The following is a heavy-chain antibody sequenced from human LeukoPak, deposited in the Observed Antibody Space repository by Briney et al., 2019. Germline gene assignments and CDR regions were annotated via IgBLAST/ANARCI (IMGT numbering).Heavy chain of an antibody. V-gene: IGHV4-39*07. Sequence: SETLSLTCTVSGGSISSSSYYWGWIRQPPGKGLEWIGSIYYSGSTYYNPSLKSRVTISVDTSKNQFSLKLSSVTAADTAVYYCARDQFRGPSGDSFDYWGQGTLVTVSS. J-gene: IGHJ4*02. CDR3: ARDQFRGPSGDSFDY. CDR1: GGSISSSSYY. D-gene: IGHD1-26*01. CDR2: IYYSGST.